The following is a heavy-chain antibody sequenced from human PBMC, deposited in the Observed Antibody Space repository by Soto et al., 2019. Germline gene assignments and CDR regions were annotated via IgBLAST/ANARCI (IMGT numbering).Heavy chain of an antibody. D-gene: IGHD3-22*01. CDR2: ISSSGNT. J-gene: IGHJ4*02. V-gene: IGHV4-59*01. CDR3: ARAPMVLTRYYFDP. CDR1: DGSISNFY. Sequence: SETLSLTCTVSDGSISNFYWSWIRQPPGKGLEWIGYISSSGNTNYNPSLKSRVSISVDTSKNQFSLNLTSVTAADTAVYYCARAPMVLTRYYFDPWGQGTLVTVSS.